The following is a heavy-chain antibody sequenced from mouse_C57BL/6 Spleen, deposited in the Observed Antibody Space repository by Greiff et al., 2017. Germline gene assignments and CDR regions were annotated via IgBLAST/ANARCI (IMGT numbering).Heavy chain of an antibody. CDR1: GFTFSSYG. J-gene: IGHJ3*01. Sequence: EVMLVESGGDLVKPGGSLKLSCAASGFTFSSYGMSWVRQTPDKRLEWVATIGSGGSYTYYTDSVKGRFTISRDNAKNTLYLQMSSLMSEDTAMSYCARTNYDSFAYWGQGTLFKVSA. D-gene: IGHD2-4*01. CDR3: ARTNYDSFAY. CDR2: IGSGGSYT. V-gene: IGHV5-6*01.